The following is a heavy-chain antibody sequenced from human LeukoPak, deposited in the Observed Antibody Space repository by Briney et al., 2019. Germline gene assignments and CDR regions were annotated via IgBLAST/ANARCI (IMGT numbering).Heavy chain of an antibody. V-gene: IGHV4-38-2*02. J-gene: IGHJ4*02. Sequence: SETLSLTCTVSGYSISSGYYWGWIRQPPGKGLEWIGSIYYSGSTYYNPSLKSRVTISVDTSKNQFSLKLSSVTAADTAVYYCARLGSISLDYWGQGTLVTVSS. D-gene: IGHD6-6*01. CDR2: IYYSGST. CDR1: GYSISSGYY. CDR3: ARLGSISLDY.